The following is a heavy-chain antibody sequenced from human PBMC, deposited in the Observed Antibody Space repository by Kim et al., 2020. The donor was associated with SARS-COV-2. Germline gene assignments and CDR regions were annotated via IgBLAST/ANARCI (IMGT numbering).Heavy chain of an antibody. V-gene: IGHV3-48*01. CDR3: ARDGEVGATPLDY. J-gene: IGHJ4*02. Sequence: YADSVKGQFTIARDNAKNALYLQMNSLRGEDTAVYYCARDGEVGATPLDYWGQGTLVTVSS. D-gene: IGHD1-26*01.